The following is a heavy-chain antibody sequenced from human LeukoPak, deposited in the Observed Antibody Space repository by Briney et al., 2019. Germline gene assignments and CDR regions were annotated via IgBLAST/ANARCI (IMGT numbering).Heavy chain of an antibody. V-gene: IGHV3-23*01. CDR3: AALDNGRDY. D-gene: IGHD1-14*01. CDR2: ISGSAART. Sequence: GGSLRLSCAASGFTFSTYGMTWVRQAPGRGLEWVSAISGSAARTFYADSAKGRFTISRDNSKNTLSLQMNSLRAEDTAVYYCAALDNGRDYWGQGTLVTVSS. J-gene: IGHJ4*02. CDR1: GFTFSTYG.